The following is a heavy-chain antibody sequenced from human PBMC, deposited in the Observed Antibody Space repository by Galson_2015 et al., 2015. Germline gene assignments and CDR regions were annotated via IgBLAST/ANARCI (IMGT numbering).Heavy chain of an antibody. CDR1: GFTFRSYE. D-gene: IGHD3-22*01. CDR3: ARGDYYDRFWYFDY. CDR2: ISSSGNTI. V-gene: IGHV3-48*03. Sequence: SLRLSCAASGFTFRSYEMNWVRQAPGKGLEWVSYISSSGNTIYYADSVKGRFTISRDDAKNSLYLQMSSLRAEDTALYYCARGDYYDRFWYFDYWGQGSLVTVSS. J-gene: IGHJ4*02.